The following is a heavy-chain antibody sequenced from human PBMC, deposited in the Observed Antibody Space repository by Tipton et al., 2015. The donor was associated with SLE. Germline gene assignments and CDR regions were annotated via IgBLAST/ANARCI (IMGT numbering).Heavy chain of an antibody. CDR1: GGSISSDH. V-gene: IGHV4-4*09. CDR3: ARGKVTWRGAIIGVDV. CDR2: ISDGGGT. D-gene: IGHD2-21*02. J-gene: IGHJ6*02. Sequence: TLSLTCSVSGGSISSDHWIWIRQPPGKGLEWLGYISDGGGTNYNPSLKSRVTMSVDTSKNQVSLKLTSVTVADTAVYYCARGKVTWRGAIIGVDVWGQGTTVTVSS.